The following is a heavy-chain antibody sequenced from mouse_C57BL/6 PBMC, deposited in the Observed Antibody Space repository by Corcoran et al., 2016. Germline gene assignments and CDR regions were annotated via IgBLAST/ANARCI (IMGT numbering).Heavy chain of an antibody. CDR1: GYTFTTYG. V-gene: IGHV9-3*01. CDR3: ASTGNPNFSITTVALRDYFDY. Sequence: QIQLVQSGPELKKPGETVKISCKASGYTFTTYGMSWVKQAPGKGLKWMGWINTYSGVPTYADDFKGRFAFSLETSTSTAYLQINNLKNEDTATYFCASTGNPNFSITTVALRDYFDYWGQGTTLTVSS. CDR2: INTYSGVP. D-gene: IGHD1-1*01. J-gene: IGHJ2*01.